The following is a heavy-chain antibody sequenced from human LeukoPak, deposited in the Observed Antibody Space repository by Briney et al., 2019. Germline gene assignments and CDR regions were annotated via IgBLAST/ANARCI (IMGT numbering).Heavy chain of an antibody. D-gene: IGHD3-10*01. J-gene: IGHJ4*02. CDR1: GFTFSSYS. Sequence: GESLRLSCAASGFTFSSYSMNWVRQAPGKGLEWVSSISSSSSYIYYADSVKGRFTISRDNAKNSLYLQMNSLRAEDTAVYYCATVESGSYYNDFDYWGQGTLVTVSS. CDR3: ATVESGSYYNDFDY. V-gene: IGHV3-21*01. CDR2: ISSSSSYI.